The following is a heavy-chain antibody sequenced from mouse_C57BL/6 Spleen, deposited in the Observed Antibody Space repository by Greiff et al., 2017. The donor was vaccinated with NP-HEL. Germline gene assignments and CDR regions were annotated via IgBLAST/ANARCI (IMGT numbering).Heavy chain of an antibody. Sequence: VQLQQSGPGLVKPSQSLSLTCSVTGYSITSGYYWNWIRQFPGNKLEWMGYISYDGSNNYNPSLKNRISITRDTSKNQFFLKLNSVTTEDTATYYCARGNIPIYYDFDWGQGTTLTVSS. CDR3: ARGNIPIYYDFD. J-gene: IGHJ2*01. CDR1: GYSITSGYY. CDR2: ISYDGSN. V-gene: IGHV3-6*01. D-gene: IGHD2-4*01.